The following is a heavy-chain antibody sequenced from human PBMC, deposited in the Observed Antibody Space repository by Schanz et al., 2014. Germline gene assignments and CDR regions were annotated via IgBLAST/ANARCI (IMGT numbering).Heavy chain of an antibody. Sequence: VQLVESGGGLVKPGGSLRLSCAASGFIFNDYYMNWIRQAPGKGLEWVAIISLDGSNQYYADSVKGRFTISRDNSINTLSLQMNSLSADDTAVYYCAKGQGAVINNWYFDLWGRGTLVTVSS. CDR1: GFIFNDYY. CDR2: ISLDGSNQ. D-gene: IGHD2-21*01. V-gene: IGHV3-30*18. CDR3: AKGQGAVINNWYFDL. J-gene: IGHJ2*01.